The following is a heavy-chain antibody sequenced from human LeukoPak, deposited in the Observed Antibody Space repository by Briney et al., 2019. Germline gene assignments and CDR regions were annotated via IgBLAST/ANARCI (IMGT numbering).Heavy chain of an antibody. J-gene: IGHJ4*02. Sequence: ASVNVSCKASGYTFTSYGISWVRQAPGQGLEWMGWISAYNGNTNYAQTLQGRVTMTTDTSTSTAYMELRSLRPDDTAVYYCARDPSSGWYTRPDYWGQGTLVTVSS. CDR3: ARDPSSGWYTRPDY. D-gene: IGHD6-19*01. CDR1: GYTFTSYG. V-gene: IGHV1-18*04. CDR2: ISAYNGNT.